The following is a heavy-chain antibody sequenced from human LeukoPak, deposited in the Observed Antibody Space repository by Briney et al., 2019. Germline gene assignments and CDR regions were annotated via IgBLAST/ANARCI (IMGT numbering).Heavy chain of an antibody. Sequence: GGSLRLSCAASGFSFISYGMHWVRQAPGKGLEWVGVISDDGRSKGYADSVKVRFSISRDNSKDTLYLQMDSLRAEDTAVYYCAKRPSDYGDYVSYFDYWGQGTLVTVSS. J-gene: IGHJ4*02. CDR3: AKRPSDYGDYVSYFDY. D-gene: IGHD4-17*01. CDR1: GFSFISYG. CDR2: ISDDGRSK. V-gene: IGHV3-30*18.